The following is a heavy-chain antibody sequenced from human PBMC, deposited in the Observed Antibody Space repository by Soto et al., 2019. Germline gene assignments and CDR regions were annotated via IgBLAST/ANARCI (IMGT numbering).Heavy chain of an antibody. J-gene: IGHJ1*01. CDR3: AREELVTWVTTTVDLLDI. D-gene: IGHD4-17*01. V-gene: IGHV4-38-2*02. Sequence: SETLSLTWAVSGYTLRTCYYFGWIRQLQKKGLEWIGSMYHSGITYQNPSLKSRVTISVDTTKNKLSLKLNSLTAADTAVYNCAREELVTWVTTTVDLLDIWGQGTLDTVSS. CDR1: GYTLRTCYY. CDR2: MYHSGIT.